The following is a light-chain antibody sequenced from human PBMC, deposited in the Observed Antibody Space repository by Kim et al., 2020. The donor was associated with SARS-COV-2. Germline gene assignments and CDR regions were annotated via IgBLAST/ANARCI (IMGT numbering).Light chain of an antibody. CDR2: WAS. J-gene: IGKJ2*01. CDR3: QQYYTPPYT. CDR1: QSVLHSSNNKNY. V-gene: IGKV4-1*01. Sequence: RATINCKSSQSVLHSSNNKNYLAWYQQRPGQPPKLLIYWASTRESGVPDRLSGSESGTDFALTISSLQAEDVAVYYCQQYYTPPYTFGQGTKLEI.